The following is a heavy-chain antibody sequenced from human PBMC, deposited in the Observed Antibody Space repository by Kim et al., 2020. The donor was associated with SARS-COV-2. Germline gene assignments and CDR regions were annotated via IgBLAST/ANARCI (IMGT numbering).Heavy chain of an antibody. CDR3: AGLAGYSISSLRGY. Sequence: SETLSLNCAVYGGSFTGYYWSWIRQPPGKGLEWIGEINHSGSTTYNPSLKSRVTISVDTSKNQFSLKVSSVTAADTAVYYCAGLAGYSISSLRGYWGQGTLVTVSA. D-gene: IGHD6-6*01. CDR1: GGSFTGYY. CDR2: INHSGST. J-gene: IGHJ4*02. V-gene: IGHV4-34*01.